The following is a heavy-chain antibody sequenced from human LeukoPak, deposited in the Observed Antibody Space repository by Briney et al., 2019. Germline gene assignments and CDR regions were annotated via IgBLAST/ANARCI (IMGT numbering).Heavy chain of an antibody. CDR2: IYYSGST. CDR1: GGSISSYY. CDR3: ARLKFYDSTGYSPGYYMDV. V-gene: IGHV4-59*12. J-gene: IGHJ6*03. Sequence: SETLSLTCTVSGGSISSYYWSWIRQPPGKGLEWIGYIYYSGSTNYNPSLKSRVTISVDTSKNQFSLRLTSVTAADTAVYYCARLKFYDSTGYSPGYYMDVWGKGTTVSVFS. D-gene: IGHD3-22*01.